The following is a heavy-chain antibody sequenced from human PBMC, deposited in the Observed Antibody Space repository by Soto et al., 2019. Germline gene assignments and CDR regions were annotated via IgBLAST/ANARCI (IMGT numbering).Heavy chain of an antibody. CDR2: ISYDGSNN. D-gene: IGHD2-15*01. CDR1: GFTFSSYA. J-gene: IGHJ4*02. CDR3: ARPTGWEVLSEGWPDY. Sequence: QVQLVESGGGVVQPRRSLSLSCAASGFTFSSYAMHWVRQAPGEGLVRVAVISYDGSNNYYADSVKGRFTISIDNCKNTLYLQMNSLKSDDTAVYYCARPTGWEVLSEGWPDYWGQGTLVTVSS. V-gene: IGHV3-30-3*01.